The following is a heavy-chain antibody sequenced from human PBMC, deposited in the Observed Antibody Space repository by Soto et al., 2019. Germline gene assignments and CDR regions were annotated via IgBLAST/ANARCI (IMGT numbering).Heavy chain of an antibody. CDR1: GGSFSGYY. D-gene: IGHD2-2*01. CDR3: ARGRTYQDGLDV. CDR2: IHHSGSS. Sequence: QVQLQQWGAGLLKPSETLSLTCAVYGGSFSGYYWSWIRQPPGTGLEWIGEIHHSGSSNFNPSLKSRVTISVDTSKKQFSLNLSSVTAADTAVYYCARGRTYQDGLDVWGQGTTGTVSS. V-gene: IGHV4-34*01. J-gene: IGHJ6*02.